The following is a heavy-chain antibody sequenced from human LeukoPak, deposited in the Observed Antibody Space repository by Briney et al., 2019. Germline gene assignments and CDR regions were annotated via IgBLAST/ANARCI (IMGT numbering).Heavy chain of an antibody. CDR1: GFTFISYS. CDR3: ATTIAAAGNEFDY. D-gene: IGHD6-13*01. CDR2: ISSSGSYI. V-gene: IGHV3-21*01. J-gene: IGHJ4*02. Sequence: GGSLRLSCAASGFTFISYSMNWVRQAPGKGLEWVSSISSSGSYIYYADSVKGRFTISRDNAKNSLYLQMNSLRAEDTAVYYCATTIAAAGNEFDYWGQGTLVTVSS.